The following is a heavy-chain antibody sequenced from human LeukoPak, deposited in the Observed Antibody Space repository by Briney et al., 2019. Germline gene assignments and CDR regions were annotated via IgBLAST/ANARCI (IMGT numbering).Heavy chain of an antibody. Sequence: ASVKVSCKASGYSFTSYGISWVRQAPGQGLEWMGWISAYNGSRNYAQKLQGRVTMTTGTSTSTAYMELRSLISDDTAVYYCATDRDGSPGFYAPMDVWGQGTTVTASS. J-gene: IGHJ6*02. CDR2: ISAYNGSR. V-gene: IGHV1-18*01. CDR1: GYSFTSYG. D-gene: IGHD2/OR15-2a*01. CDR3: ATDRDGSPGFYAPMDV.